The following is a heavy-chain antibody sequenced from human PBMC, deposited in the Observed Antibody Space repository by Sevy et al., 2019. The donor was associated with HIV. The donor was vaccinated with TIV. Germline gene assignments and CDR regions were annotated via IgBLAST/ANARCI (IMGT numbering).Heavy chain of an antibody. CDR3: ATTKDYYESSGDPFDY. D-gene: IGHD3-22*01. V-gene: IGHV1-24*01. Sequence: ASVKVSCKVSGYTLTKLSMHWVRQVRGKGLEWMGSFDPEEGKRIYAQKFQGRFTMTEDTSTDTGYLDLNSLRSEDSAVYFCATTKDYYESSGDPFDYWGQGTLVTVSS. CDR1: GYTLTKLS. J-gene: IGHJ4*02. CDR2: FDPEEGKR.